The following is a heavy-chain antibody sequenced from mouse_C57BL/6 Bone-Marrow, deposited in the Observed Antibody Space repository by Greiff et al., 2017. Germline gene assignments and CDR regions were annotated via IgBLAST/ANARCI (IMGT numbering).Heavy chain of an antibody. CDR1: GFTFSSYG. Sequence: EVMLVESGGDLVKPGGSLKLSCAASGFTFSSYGMSWVRQTPDKRLEWVATISSGGSYTYYPDSVKGRFTISRDNAKNTLYLQMSSLKSEDTAMYYCARRGFDYYGSIPYAMDYWGQGTSVTVSS. V-gene: IGHV5-6*02. CDR2: ISSGGSYT. D-gene: IGHD1-1*01. CDR3: ARRGFDYYGSIPYAMDY. J-gene: IGHJ4*01.